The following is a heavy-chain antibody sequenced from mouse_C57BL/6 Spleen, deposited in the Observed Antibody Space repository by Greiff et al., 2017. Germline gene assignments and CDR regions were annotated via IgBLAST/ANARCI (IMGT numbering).Heavy chain of an antibody. CDR2: ISYSGST. CDR3: ARSSIYYYGRGGGMDY. CDR1: GYSITSDY. Sequence: VQLKESGPGLAKPSQTLSLTCSVTGYSITSDYWNWIRKFPGHKLEYMGYISYSGSTYYNPSLNSRISIPRDTSDNQYYLQLKSVTTEDTDTYYVARSSIYYYGRGGGMDYWGQGTSVTVSS. D-gene: IGHD1-1*01. J-gene: IGHJ4*01. V-gene: IGHV3-8*01.